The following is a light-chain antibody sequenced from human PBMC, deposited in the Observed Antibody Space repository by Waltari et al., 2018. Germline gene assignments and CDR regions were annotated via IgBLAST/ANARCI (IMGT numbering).Light chain of an antibody. V-gene: IGKV3-20*01. CDR1: QSVSRA. CDR3: QHYVRLPAT. J-gene: IGKJ1*01. CDR2: GAS. Sequence: EIVLTQSPGTLFLSPGERVTLSCRASQSVSRALAWYQQKPGQAPRLLMYGASSRATGISDRFSGSGSGTDFSLTISRLDPEDFAVYYCQHYVRLPATFGQGTKVEIK.